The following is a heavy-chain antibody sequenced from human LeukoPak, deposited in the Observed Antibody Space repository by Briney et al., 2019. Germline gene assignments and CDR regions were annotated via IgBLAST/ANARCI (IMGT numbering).Heavy chain of an antibody. CDR1: GGSISSYY. CDR2: IYYSGRT. D-gene: IGHD5-18*01. J-gene: IGHJ4*02. CDR3: ARLAGGYLSPFDY. Sequence: SETLSLTCTVSGGSISSYYWSWIRQPPGKGVEWIGYIYYSGRTNYNPSLKSRVTISVDTSKNQFSLKLSSVTAADAAVYYCARLAGGYLSPFDYWGQGTLVTVSS. V-gene: IGHV4-59*01.